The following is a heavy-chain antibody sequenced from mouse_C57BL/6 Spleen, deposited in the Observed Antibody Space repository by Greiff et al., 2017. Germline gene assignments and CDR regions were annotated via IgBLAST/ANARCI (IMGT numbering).Heavy chain of an antibody. Sequence: EVQVVESGGGLVKPGGSLKLSCAASGFTFSDYGMHWVRQAPEKGLEWVAYISSGSSTIYYADTVKGRFTISRDNAKNTLFLQMTSLRSEDTAMYYCARDYYYGSSSFYYAMDYWGQGTSVTVSS. J-gene: IGHJ4*01. V-gene: IGHV5-17*01. CDR3: ARDYYYGSSSFYYAMDY. D-gene: IGHD1-1*01. CDR1: GFTFSDYG. CDR2: ISSGSSTI.